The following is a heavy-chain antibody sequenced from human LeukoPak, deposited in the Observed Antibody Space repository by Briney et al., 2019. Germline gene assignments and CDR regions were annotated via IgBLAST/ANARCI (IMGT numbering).Heavy chain of an antibody. V-gene: IGHV3-30*18. CDR2: ISYDGSKK. J-gene: IGHJ4*02. Sequence: GGSLRLSCAASGFTFSSYGMHWVRQASGKGLEWVAVISYDGSKKFYGDSVKGRFTISRDNSKNTLILQMNSLRTEDTAVYYCVKEPGAYGSGSIMGYWGQGILLTVSS. D-gene: IGHD3-10*01. CDR1: GFTFSSYG. CDR3: VKEPGAYGSGSIMGY.